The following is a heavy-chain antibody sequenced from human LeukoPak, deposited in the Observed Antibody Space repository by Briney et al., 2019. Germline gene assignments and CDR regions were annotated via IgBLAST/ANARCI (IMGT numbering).Heavy chain of an antibody. Sequence: GGSLRLSCAASGFTFDDYAMHWVRQAPGKGLEWVPLISGDGGSTYYADSVKGRFTISRDNSKNSLYLQMNSLRTEDTALYYCAKPNYCGSGSYPLDYWGQGTLVTVSS. J-gene: IGHJ4*02. CDR1: GFTFDDYA. CDR3: AKPNYCGSGSYPLDY. D-gene: IGHD3-10*01. V-gene: IGHV3-43*02. CDR2: ISGDGGST.